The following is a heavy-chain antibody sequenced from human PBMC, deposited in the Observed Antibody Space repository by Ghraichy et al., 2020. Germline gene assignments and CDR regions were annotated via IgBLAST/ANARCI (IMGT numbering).Heavy chain of an antibody. V-gene: IGHV3-30*02. Sequence: GGSLRLSCTASGFTFSNYGMHWVRQAPGKGLEWVAFIQFDGREKLYLDSVKGQFTISRDNSRSTLYLQMNTLTTEDTAMYYCVKDTIFRVDSFDLWGQGTIVTVSS. D-gene: IGHD3-3*01. CDR1: GFTFSNYG. CDR3: VKDTIFRVDSFDL. CDR2: IQFDGREK. J-gene: IGHJ3*01.